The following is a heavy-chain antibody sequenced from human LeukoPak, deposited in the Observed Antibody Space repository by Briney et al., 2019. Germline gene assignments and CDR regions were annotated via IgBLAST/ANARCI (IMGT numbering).Heavy chain of an antibody. J-gene: IGHJ5*02. CDR3: ARDSSRAWYYYDSSGSTFDP. CDR2: INHSGST. V-gene: IGHV4-34*01. CDR1: GGSFSGYY. D-gene: IGHD3-22*01. Sequence: PSETLSLTCAVYGGSFSGYYWSWLRQPPGKGLEWIGEINHSGSTNYNPSLKSRVTISVDTSKNQFSLKLSSVTAADTAVYYCARDSSRAWYYYDSSGSTFDPWGQGTLVTVSS.